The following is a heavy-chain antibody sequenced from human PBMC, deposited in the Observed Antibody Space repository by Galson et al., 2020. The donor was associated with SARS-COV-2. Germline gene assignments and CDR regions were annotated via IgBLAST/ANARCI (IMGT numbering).Heavy chain of an antibody. CDR3: ARFLPAATPFDY. D-gene: IGHD2-2*01. CDR2: IYHSGST. V-gene: IGHV4-38-2*02. CDR1: GYSISSGYY. Sequence: SETLSLTCTVSGYSISSGYYWGWIRQPPGKGLEWIGSIYHSGSTYYNPSLKSQVTISVDTSKNQFSLKLSSVTAADTAVYYCARFLPAATPFDYWGQGTLVTVSS. J-gene: IGHJ4*02.